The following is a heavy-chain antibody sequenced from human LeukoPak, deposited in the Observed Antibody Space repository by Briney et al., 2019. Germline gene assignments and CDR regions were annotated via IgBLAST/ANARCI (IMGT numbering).Heavy chain of an antibody. CDR1: GYTFTSYD. Sequence: ASVKVSCKASGYTFTSYDINWVRQATGQGLEWMGWMNPNSGNTGYAQKFQGRVTITRNTSITTAYMELSSLRSDDTAVYYCARDGYDILTGYYDFDYWGQGTLVTVSS. J-gene: IGHJ4*02. CDR2: MNPNSGNT. CDR3: ARDGYDILTGYYDFDY. V-gene: IGHV1-8*03. D-gene: IGHD3-9*01.